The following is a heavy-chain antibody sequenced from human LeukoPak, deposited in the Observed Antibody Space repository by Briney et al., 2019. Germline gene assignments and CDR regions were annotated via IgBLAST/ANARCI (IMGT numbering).Heavy chain of an antibody. Sequence: ASVKVSCTASGYTFTGYYMHWVRQAPGQGLEWMGWINPNSGGTNYVQKFQGRVTMTRDTSISTAYMELSRLRSDDTAVYYCAREAYGSGSYYYYYYGMDVWGQGTTVTVSS. D-gene: IGHD3-10*01. V-gene: IGHV1-2*02. CDR1: GYTFTGYY. CDR3: AREAYGSGSYYYYYYGMDV. J-gene: IGHJ6*02. CDR2: INPNSGGT.